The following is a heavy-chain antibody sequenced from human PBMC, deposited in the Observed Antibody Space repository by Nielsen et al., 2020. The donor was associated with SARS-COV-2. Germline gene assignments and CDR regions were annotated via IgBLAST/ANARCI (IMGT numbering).Heavy chain of an antibody. D-gene: IGHD6-19*01. CDR1: GFTFSSYS. V-gene: IGHV3-48*02. J-gene: IGHJ6*02. CDR3: ARDGAVAGYYGMDV. CDR2: ISSSSSTI. Sequence: GESLKISCAASGFTFSSYSKNWVRQAPGKGLEWVSYISSSSSTIYYADSVKGRFTISRDNVKNSLYLQMNSLRDEDTAVYYCARDGAVAGYYGMDVWGQGTTVTVSS.